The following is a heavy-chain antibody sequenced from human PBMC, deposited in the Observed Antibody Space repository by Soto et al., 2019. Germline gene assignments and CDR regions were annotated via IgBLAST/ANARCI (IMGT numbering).Heavy chain of an antibody. V-gene: IGHV3-74*01. CDR3: ARVPLWFGEKTDY. Sequence: AASGFTFSSYWMHWVRQAPGKGLVWVSRINGDGSSTSYADSVKGRFTISRDNAKNTLYLQMNSLRAEDTAVYYCARVPLWFGEKTDYWGQGTLVTVSS. CDR1: GFTFSSYW. D-gene: IGHD3-10*01. CDR2: INGDGSST. J-gene: IGHJ4*02.